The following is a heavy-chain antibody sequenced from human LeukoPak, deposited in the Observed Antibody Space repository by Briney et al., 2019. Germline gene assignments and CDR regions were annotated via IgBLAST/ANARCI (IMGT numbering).Heavy chain of an antibody. J-gene: IGHJ6*03. V-gene: IGHV4-61*02. CDR3: ARGGGPICSSTSCSPYYYYMDV. Sequence: SETLSLTCTVSGGSISSGSYYWSWIRQPAGKGLEWIGRIYTSGSTNYNPSLKSRVTISVDTSKNQFSLKLSSVTAADTAVYYCARGGGPICSSTSCSPYYYYMDVWGKGTTVTVSS. D-gene: IGHD2-2*01. CDR1: GGSISSGSYY. CDR2: IYTSGST.